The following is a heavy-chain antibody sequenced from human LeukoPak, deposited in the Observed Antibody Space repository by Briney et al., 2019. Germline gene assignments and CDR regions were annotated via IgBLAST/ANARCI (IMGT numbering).Heavy chain of an antibody. Sequence: GGSLRLSCAASGFTFSSYSMNWVRQAPGKGLEWVSSISSSSSYIYYADSVKGRFTISRDNAKNSLYLQMNSLRAEDTAVYYCARDPLDVAAPPEYWGQGTLVTVSS. D-gene: IGHD6-6*01. CDR1: GFTFSSYS. CDR3: ARDPLDVAAPPEY. CDR2: ISSSSSYI. J-gene: IGHJ4*02. V-gene: IGHV3-21*01.